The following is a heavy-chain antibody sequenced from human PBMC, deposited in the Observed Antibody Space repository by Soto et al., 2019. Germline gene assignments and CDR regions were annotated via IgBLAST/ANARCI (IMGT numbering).Heavy chain of an antibody. D-gene: IGHD3-10*01. Sequence: EVQLLESGGGLVQPGGSLRLSCAASGFTFSSYAMSWVRQAPGKGLEWVSAISGSGGSTYYADSVKGRFTISRDNSKNTLYLQMNSLRAEDKAVYYCAKYYYGSGSYRWSRHHDAFDIWGQGTMVTVSS. CDR3: AKYYYGSGSYRWSRHHDAFDI. J-gene: IGHJ3*02. CDR2: ISGSGGST. V-gene: IGHV3-23*01. CDR1: GFTFSSYA.